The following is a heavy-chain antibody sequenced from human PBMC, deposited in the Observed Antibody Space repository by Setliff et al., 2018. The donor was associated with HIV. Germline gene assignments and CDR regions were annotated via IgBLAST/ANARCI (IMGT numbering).Heavy chain of an antibody. CDR2: ISSSSSTI. V-gene: IGHV3-48*01. Sequence: PGGSLRLSCAASGFTFSSYSMNWVRQAPGKGLEWVSYISSSSSTIYYADSVKGRFTISRDNAKNSLYLQMNSLRAEDTAVYYCARSLYSGGLDYWGQGTLVTVSS. D-gene: IGHD5-18*01. J-gene: IGHJ4*02. CDR3: ARSLYSGGLDY. CDR1: GFTFSSYS.